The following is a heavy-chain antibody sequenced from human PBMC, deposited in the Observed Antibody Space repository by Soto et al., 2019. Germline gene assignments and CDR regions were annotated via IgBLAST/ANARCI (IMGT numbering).Heavy chain of an antibody. V-gene: IGHV1-46*01. Sequence: QVQLVQSGAEVKNPGGSVKVSCKASGYTFSIDYMYWVRQAPGQGLEWMGIINPSEGSTNYAQKFQRRVTMTRDTSTNTVYMELSSLRSEDTAVYYCARGEPGTFVFEHWCQGSLVTVSS. CDR2: INPSEGST. CDR3: ARGEPGTFVFEH. D-gene: IGHD1-7*01. CDR1: GYTFSIDY. J-gene: IGHJ4*02.